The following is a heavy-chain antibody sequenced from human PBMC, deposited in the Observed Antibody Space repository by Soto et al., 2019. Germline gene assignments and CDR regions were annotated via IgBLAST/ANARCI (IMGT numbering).Heavy chain of an antibody. J-gene: IGHJ6*02. CDR3: ARDFVVGGPTINYYYGMDV. D-gene: IGHD1-26*01. Sequence: GGSLRLSCAASGFTFSTYAMAWVRQAPGKGLEWISIIYSAGNTYYADSVKGRFTISRDNSKNTLYLQMNSLGAEDTAVYYCARDFVVGGPTINYYYGMDVWGQGTTVTVSS. CDR1: GFTFSTYA. CDR2: IYSAGNT. V-gene: IGHV3-66*01.